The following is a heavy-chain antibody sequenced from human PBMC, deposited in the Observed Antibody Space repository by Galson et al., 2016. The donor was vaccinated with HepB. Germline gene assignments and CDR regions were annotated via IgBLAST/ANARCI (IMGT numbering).Heavy chain of an antibody. CDR2: IWYDGNKK. V-gene: IGHV3-33*01. CDR1: GFTVSSYG. CDR3: ARGESKYYDFWSGNYYYFMDV. J-gene: IGHJ6*03. D-gene: IGHD3-3*01. Sequence: SLRLSCAASGFTVSSYGMHWVRQAPGKGLEWEAVIWYDGNKKYYADSVKGRFTISRDNSKNTLYLQMNSLRVDDTAVYYCARGESKYYDFWSGNYYYFMDVWGKGTTVTVSS.